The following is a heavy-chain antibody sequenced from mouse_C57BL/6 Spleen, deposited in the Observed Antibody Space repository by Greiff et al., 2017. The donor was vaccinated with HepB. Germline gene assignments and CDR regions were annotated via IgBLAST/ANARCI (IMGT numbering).Heavy chain of an antibody. CDR3: ARSDDGYYPYYFDY. J-gene: IGHJ2*01. CDR2: INPSTGGT. Sequence: EVQLQQSGPELVKPGASVKISCKASGYSFTGYYMNWVKQSPEKSLEWIGEINPSTGGTTYNQKFKAKATLTVDKSSSTAYMQLKSLTSEDSAVYYCARSDDGYYPYYFDYWGQGTTLTVSS. CDR1: GYSFTGYY. D-gene: IGHD2-3*01. V-gene: IGHV1-42*01.